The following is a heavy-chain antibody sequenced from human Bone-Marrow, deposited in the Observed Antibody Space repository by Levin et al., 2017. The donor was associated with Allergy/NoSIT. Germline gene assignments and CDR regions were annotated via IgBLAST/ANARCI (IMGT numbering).Heavy chain of an antibody. CDR2: ISPSSSTI. V-gene: IGHV3-48*04. CDR1: GFTLSTYP. D-gene: IGHD2-15*01. Sequence: GGSLRLSCAASGFTLSTYPMNWVRQTPGKGLEWVSYISPSSSTIYHADSVKGRFTISRDNAKNSLYLQMNSLRVEDTAVYYCARFPTRIGIDVWGKGTTVTVSS. J-gene: IGHJ6*04. CDR3: ARFPTRIGIDV.